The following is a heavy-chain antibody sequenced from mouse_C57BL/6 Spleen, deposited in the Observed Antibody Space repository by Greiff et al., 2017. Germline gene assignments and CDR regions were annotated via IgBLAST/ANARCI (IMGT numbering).Heavy chain of an antibody. CDR1: GYTFTDYE. J-gene: IGHJ2*01. D-gene: IGHD2-4*01. CDR3: TRGGDYDGTVDY. CDR2: IDPETGGT. V-gene: IGHV1-15*01. Sequence: QVQLKESGAELVRPGASVTLSCKASGYTFTDYEMHWVKQTPVHGLEWIGAIDPETGGTAYNQKFKGQAILTADKSSSTAYMELRSLTSEDSAVXYCTRGGDYDGTVDYWGQGTTLTVSS.